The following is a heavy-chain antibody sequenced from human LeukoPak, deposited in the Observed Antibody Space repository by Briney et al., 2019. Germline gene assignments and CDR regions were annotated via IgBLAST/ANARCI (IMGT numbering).Heavy chain of an antibody. J-gene: IGHJ6*02. V-gene: IGHV3-48*03. CDR2: ISSSGSTI. D-gene: IGHD2-2*01. Sequence: GGSLRLACAASGFTFSSYEMNWVRQAPGKGLEWVSYISSSGSTIYYADSVKGRFTISRDNAKNSLYLQMNSLRAEDTAVYYCARDRTRVQLLYYYYYGMDVWGQGTTVTVSS. CDR3: ARDRTRVQLLYYYYYGMDV. CDR1: GFTFSSYE.